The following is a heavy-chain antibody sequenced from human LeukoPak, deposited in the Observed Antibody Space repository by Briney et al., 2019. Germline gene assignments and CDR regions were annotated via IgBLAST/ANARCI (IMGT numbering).Heavy chain of an antibody. D-gene: IGHD3-10*01. J-gene: IGHJ5*02. Sequence: KPGGSLRLSCAASGFTFSSYSMNWVRQAPGKGLEWVSSISSSSSYIYYADSVKGRFTISRDNAKNSLYLQMNSLRAEDTAVYYCARQKGVRGVIRSANWFDPWGQGTLVTVSS. CDR2: ISSSSSYI. CDR3: ARQKGVRGVIRSANWFDP. V-gene: IGHV3-21*01. CDR1: GFTFSSYS.